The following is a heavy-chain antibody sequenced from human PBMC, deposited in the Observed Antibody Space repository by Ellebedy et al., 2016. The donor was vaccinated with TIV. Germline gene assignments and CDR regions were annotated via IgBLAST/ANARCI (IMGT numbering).Heavy chain of an antibody. V-gene: IGHV3-23*01. D-gene: IGHD2-21*01. CDR1: GFSFSSYA. CDR3: AKDRIFGDCYWVFDF. J-gene: IGHJ4*02. Sequence: GESLKISCVASGFSFSSYALSWVRQAPGKGLEWVSGIVGSGSTKYADSVKGRFSISRDNSKSTVDLQMNSLRADDTAIYYWAKDRIFGDCYWVFDFWGQGTVVTVST. CDR2: IVGSGSTK.